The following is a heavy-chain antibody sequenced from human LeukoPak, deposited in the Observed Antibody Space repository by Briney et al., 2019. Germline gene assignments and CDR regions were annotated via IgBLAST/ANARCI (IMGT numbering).Heavy chain of an antibody. Sequence: GGSLRLSCAASGFTFSSYAMSWVRQAPGKGLEWVSAIRGSGGSTYYADSVKGRSTISRDNTKNTLYLQMNSLRAEDTSVYYCAKGGYFDWLLFLDYWGQGTLVTVSS. V-gene: IGHV3-23*01. CDR2: IRGSGGST. J-gene: IGHJ4*02. CDR1: GFTFSSYA. D-gene: IGHD3-9*01. CDR3: AKGGYFDWLLFLDY.